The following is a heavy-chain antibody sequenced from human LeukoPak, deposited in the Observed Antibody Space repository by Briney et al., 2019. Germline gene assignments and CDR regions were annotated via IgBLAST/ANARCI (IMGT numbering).Heavy chain of an antibody. V-gene: IGHV4-59*01. CDR3: AREGSDSSGYYYLHY. D-gene: IGHD3-22*01. CDR1: GGSISSYY. Sequence: SETLSLTCTVSGGSISSYYWSWIRQPPGKGLEWVGYIYYSGSTNYNPSLKSRVTISVDTSKNQISLKLSSVTAADTAVYYCAREGSDSSGYYYLHYWGQGTLVTVSS. J-gene: IGHJ4*02. CDR2: IYYSGST.